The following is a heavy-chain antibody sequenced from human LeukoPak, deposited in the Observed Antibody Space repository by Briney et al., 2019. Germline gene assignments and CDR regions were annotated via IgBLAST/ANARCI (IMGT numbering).Heavy chain of an antibody. D-gene: IGHD6-6*01. CDR3: ARHYPRAALYYYYYMDV. CDR1: GGSFSGYY. Sequence: SETLSLTCAVYGGSFSGYYWSWIRQPPGKGLEWIGEINHSGSTNYNPSLKSRVTISVDTSKNQFSLKLSSVAAADTAVYYCARHYPRAALYYYYYMDVWGKGTTVTVSS. V-gene: IGHV4-34*01. J-gene: IGHJ6*03. CDR2: INHSGST.